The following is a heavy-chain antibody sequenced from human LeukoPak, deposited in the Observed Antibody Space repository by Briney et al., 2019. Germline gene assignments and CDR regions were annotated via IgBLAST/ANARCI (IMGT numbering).Heavy chain of an antibody. CDR3: ARDFKHLYDFWSGPYYYYGMDV. J-gene: IGHJ6*02. CDR1: GFTFSSYA. Sequence: GGSLRLSCAASGFTFSSYAMHWVRQAPGKGLEWVAVISYDGSNKYYADSVKGRFTISRDNSKNTLCLQMNSLRAEDTAVYYCARDFKHLYDFWSGPYYYYGMDVWGQGTTVTVSS. D-gene: IGHD3-3*01. CDR2: ISYDGSNK. V-gene: IGHV3-30-3*01.